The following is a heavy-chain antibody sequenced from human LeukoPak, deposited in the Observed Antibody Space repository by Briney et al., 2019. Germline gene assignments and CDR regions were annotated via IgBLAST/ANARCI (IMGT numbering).Heavy chain of an antibody. CDR2: IYTSGST. Sequence: SSETLSLTCTVSGGSISSYYWSRIRQPAGKGLEWIGRIYTSGSTNYNPSLKSRVTISVDKSKNQFSLKLSSVAAADTAVYYCARLITRMGAFDIWGQGTMVTVSS. CDR1: GGSISSYY. J-gene: IGHJ3*02. D-gene: IGHD3-16*01. CDR3: ARLITRMGAFDI. V-gene: IGHV4-4*07.